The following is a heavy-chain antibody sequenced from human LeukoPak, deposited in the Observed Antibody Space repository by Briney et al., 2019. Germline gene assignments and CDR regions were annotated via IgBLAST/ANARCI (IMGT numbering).Heavy chain of an antibody. J-gene: IGHJ4*02. CDR2: ISAYNGNT. CDR1: GYTFTSYG. Sequence: ASVKVSCKASGYTFTSYGISWVRQAPGQGLEWMGWISAYNGNTHYAQKLQGRVTMTTDTSTSTAYMELRSLRSDDTAVYYCARGPSGSYYNDPRFGYWGQGTLVTVSS. V-gene: IGHV1-18*01. D-gene: IGHD3-10*01. CDR3: ARGPSGSYYNDPRFGY.